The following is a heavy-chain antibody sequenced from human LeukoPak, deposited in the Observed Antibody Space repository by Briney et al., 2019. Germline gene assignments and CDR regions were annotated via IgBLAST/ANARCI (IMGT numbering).Heavy chain of an antibody. J-gene: IGHJ3*02. CDR1: GFTFSSYA. V-gene: IGHV3-23*01. D-gene: IGHD4-11*01. Sequence: GGSLRLSCAASGFTFSSYAMSWVRQAPGKGLERVSAISGSGGSTYYADSVKGRFTISRDNSKNTLYLQMNSLRAEDTAVYYCAKDPTVTIAFDIWGQGTMVTVSS. CDR2: ISGSGGST. CDR3: AKDPTVTIAFDI.